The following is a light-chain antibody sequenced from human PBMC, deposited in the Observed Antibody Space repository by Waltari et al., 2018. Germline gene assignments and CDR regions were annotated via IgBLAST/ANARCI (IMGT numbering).Light chain of an antibody. CDR2: WAS. J-gene: IGKJ2*01. CDR3: QQYYSTPPT. V-gene: IGKV4-1*01. CDR1: QTLLYTSTNQNY. Sequence: DLLMTQFPDSLAVSLGEGATVNCRSSQTLLYTSTNQNYLAWYQQKPGQPPKLLFYWASTRQSGVPDRFTGSGSETDFTLTISSLQAEDVAVYYCQQYYSTPPTFGQGTKLEI.